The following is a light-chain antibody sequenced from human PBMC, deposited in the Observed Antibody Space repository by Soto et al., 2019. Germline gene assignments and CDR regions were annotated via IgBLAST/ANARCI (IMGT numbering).Light chain of an antibody. Sequence: QSVLTQPPSASGTPGQRVTISCSGSSSNIGSNTVNWYQQLPGTAPKLLIYSNNQRTSGVPDRFSGSKSGTSASLAISGLQSEDEADYYCAAWDDRLNGVFGGGTQLTVL. CDR2: SNN. V-gene: IGLV1-44*01. CDR1: SSNIGSNT. J-gene: IGLJ3*02. CDR3: AAWDDRLNGV.